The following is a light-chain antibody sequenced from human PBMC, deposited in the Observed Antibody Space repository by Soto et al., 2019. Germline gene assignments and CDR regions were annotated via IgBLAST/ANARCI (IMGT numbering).Light chain of an antibody. J-gene: IGKJ1*01. V-gene: IGKV3-20*01. CDR3: SQYGSAPGT. CDR1: ESVSSTH. Sequence: EIVLTQSPGTLSLSPGERATLSCRASESVSSTHLAWYQQKPGQAPRLLIHSASNRATGVPDRFSGSGSGPGCALIISRLEPGYFAVHSCSQYGSAPGTFGQGPKVEI. CDR2: SAS.